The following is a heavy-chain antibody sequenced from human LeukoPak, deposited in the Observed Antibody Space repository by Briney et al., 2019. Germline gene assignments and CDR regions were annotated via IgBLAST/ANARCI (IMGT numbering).Heavy chain of an antibody. V-gene: IGHV4-59*12. J-gene: IGHJ3*01. CDR2: IYYSGST. D-gene: IGHD2-21*01. Sequence: PSETLSLTCTVSGGSIRSYYWSWIRQPPGKGLEWIGYIYYSGSTNYNPSLKSRVTISVDTSKNQFSLKLSSVTAADTAVYYCARGYYLSGWGQGTMVTVSS. CDR3: ARGYYLSG. CDR1: GGSIRSYY.